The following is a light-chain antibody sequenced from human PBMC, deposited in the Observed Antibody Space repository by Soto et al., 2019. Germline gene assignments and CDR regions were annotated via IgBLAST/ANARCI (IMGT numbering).Light chain of an antibody. CDR1: QSVSRY. CDR2: GAS. V-gene: IGKV3-11*01. Sequence: IVVTQSPATLYLSPGERATLSCMASQSVSRYLAWYQQKHGQVPRPLINGASNMATGIQARFSGSGSGTYFPLTISSLEPEEFAVYYCQQRDTWRTFGQGTKLEFK. CDR3: QQRDTWRT. J-gene: IGKJ2*01.